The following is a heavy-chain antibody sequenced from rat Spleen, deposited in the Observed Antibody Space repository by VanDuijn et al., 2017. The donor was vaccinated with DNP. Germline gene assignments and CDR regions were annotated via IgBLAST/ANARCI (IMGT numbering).Heavy chain of an antibody. D-gene: IGHD3-8*01. J-gene: IGHJ2*01. CDR3: TRDFQGDY. Sequence: VQLKESGPGLVQPSQTLSLTCTVSGFSFTTYNVYWIRQPPGKGLEWMGVMWSGRTTAYNSALKSRLSISRDTSKIQVFLKMNSLQTEDTAIYYCTRDFQGDYWGQGVMVTVSS. CDR2: MWSGRTT. CDR1: GFSFTTYN. V-gene: IGHV2S63*01.